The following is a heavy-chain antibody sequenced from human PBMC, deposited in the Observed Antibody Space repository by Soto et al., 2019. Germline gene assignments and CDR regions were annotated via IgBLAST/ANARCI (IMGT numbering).Heavy chain of an antibody. CDR3: ARLKTWFDP. CDR2: IYYSGST. Sequence: SETLSLTCTVSGGSISSYYWSWIRQPPGKGLEWIGYIYYSGSTNYNPSLKSRVTISVDTSKNQFSLKLSSVTAADTAVYYCARLKTWFDPWGQGTLVTVST. CDR1: GGSISSYY. J-gene: IGHJ5*02. V-gene: IGHV4-59*08.